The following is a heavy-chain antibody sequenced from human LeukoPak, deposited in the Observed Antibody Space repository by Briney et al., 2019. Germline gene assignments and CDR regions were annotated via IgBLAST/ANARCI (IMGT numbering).Heavy chain of an antibody. D-gene: IGHD3-22*01. J-gene: IGHJ3*01. Sequence: VASVKVSCKASGYTFSSYYMHWVRQAPGQGLEWMGIINPSGGSITYAQMFQGRVTMTGDMSTSTVYMELSSLRSEDTSVYYCARGRHYYESSDYYYEGDAFDVWGQGAMVTVSS. V-gene: IGHV1-46*01. CDR3: ARGRHYYESSDYYYEGDAFDV. CDR2: INPSGGSI. CDR1: GYTFSSYY.